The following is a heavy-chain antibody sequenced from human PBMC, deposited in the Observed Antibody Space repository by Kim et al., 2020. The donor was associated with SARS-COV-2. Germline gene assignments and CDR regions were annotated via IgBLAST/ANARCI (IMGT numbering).Heavy chain of an antibody. CDR3: AKASPSYSSWSHYYYYYGMDV. J-gene: IGHJ6*02. CDR2: ISGSGGST. D-gene: IGHD6-13*01. CDR1: GFTFSSYA. V-gene: IGHV3-23*01. Sequence: GGSLRLSCAASGFTFSSYAMSWVRQAPGKGLEWVSAISGSGGSTYYADSVKGRFTISRDNSKNTLYLQMNSLRAEDTAVYYCAKASPSYSSWSHYYYYYGMDVWGQGTTVTVSS.